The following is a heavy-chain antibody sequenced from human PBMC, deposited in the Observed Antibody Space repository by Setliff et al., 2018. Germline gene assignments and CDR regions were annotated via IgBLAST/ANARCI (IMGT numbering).Heavy chain of an antibody. J-gene: IGHJ4*01. CDR1: GFSFSSYA. CDR2: IIGSGIST. Sequence: GGSLRLSCAASGFSFSSYAMSWVRQAPGKGLEWVSSIIGSGISTCYADSVQGRFTISRDNHKNTLHLQMNSLRVEDTAIYYCAKSPHDFWSGRVFFDYWGQGILVTVSS. D-gene: IGHD3-3*01. CDR3: AKSPHDFWSGRVFFDY. V-gene: IGHV3-23*01.